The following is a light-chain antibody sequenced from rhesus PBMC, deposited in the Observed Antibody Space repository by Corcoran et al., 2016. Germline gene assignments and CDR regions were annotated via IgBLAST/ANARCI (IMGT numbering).Light chain of an antibody. CDR1: QSVSSY. Sequence: EIVMTQSPATLALSPGERATLSCRASQSVSSYLAWYQQKPGQAPRLLIDGASSRATDIPDRFSGSGSGTEFTLTISSLEPEDVGVYFCLQSSNWPRTFGQGTKVEIK. V-gene: IGKV3-24*04. CDR2: GAS. CDR3: LQSSNWPRT. J-gene: IGKJ1*01.